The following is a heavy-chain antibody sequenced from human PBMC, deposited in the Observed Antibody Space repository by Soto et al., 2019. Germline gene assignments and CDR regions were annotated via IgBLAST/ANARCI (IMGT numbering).Heavy chain of an antibody. CDR1: GGSINSNNW. Sequence: QVQLQESGPGLVKPAGTLSLTCAVSGGSINSNNWWSWFRQSPGKGLEWIGDIYHSGSTNYNPSLKTRVTISVDKSKNQFSLKLNSVTAADTAMYYCARDPATLTNWYFDLWGRGTLVTVSS. J-gene: IGHJ2*01. CDR2: IYHSGST. CDR3: ARDPATLTNWYFDL. V-gene: IGHV4-4*02. D-gene: IGHD6-25*01.